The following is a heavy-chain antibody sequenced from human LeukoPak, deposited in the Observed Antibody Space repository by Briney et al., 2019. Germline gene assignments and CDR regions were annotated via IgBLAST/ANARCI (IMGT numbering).Heavy chain of an antibody. CDR2: IWYDGSDE. CDR1: GFTFSSYS. J-gene: IGHJ3*02. Sequence: GGSLRLSCAASGFTFSSYSMNWIRQAPGKGLEWVAVIWYDGSDEYYGDSVKGRFTISRDNPKNTLYLQMNSLRAEDTAVYYCARGGVIDAFDIWGQGTMVTVSS. D-gene: IGHD3-10*01. CDR3: ARGGVIDAFDI. V-gene: IGHV3-33*08.